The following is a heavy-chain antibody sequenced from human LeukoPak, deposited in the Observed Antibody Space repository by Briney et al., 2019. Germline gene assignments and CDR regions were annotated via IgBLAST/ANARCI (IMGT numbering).Heavy chain of an antibody. CDR3: ATGVIADAFDI. D-gene: IGHD2/OR15-2a*01. CDR2: IYYSGST. V-gene: IGHV4-59*01. Sequence: PSETLSLTCTVSGGSISSYYWSWIRQPPGKGLEWIGYIYYSGSTNYNPSLKSRVTISVDTSKNQFSLKLSSVTAADTAVYYCATGVIADAFDIWGQGTMVTVSS. J-gene: IGHJ3*02. CDR1: GGSISSYY.